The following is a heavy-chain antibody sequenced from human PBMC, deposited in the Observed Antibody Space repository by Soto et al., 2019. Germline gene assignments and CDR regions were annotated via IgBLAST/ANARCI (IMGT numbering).Heavy chain of an antibody. Sequence: ASVKVSCKASGYTFSNYGISWVRQGPGQGLEWMGWISGYNGNTHYEEKVQDRIKMTTDTSTSTTYLELRSLRSDDTAVYFCARDPGFGFGYSYAFAMDVWGQGATVTVSS. D-gene: IGHD5-18*01. CDR2: ISGYNGNT. CDR1: GYTFSNYG. J-gene: IGHJ6*02. V-gene: IGHV1-18*01. CDR3: ARDPGFGFGYSYAFAMDV.